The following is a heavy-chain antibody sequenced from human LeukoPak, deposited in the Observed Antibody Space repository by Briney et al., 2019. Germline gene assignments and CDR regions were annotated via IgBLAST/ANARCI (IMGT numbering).Heavy chain of an antibody. CDR1: GYTFNSYG. CDR3: ARQVLIVGGRYGMDV. J-gene: IGHJ6*02. Sequence: ASVKVSCKASGYTFNSYGMSWVRQAPGQGLEWMGWISPYRGDTEYAQKIQGRVSMTTDTSTSTAYMELRGLRSDDTAVYYCARQVLIVGGRYGMDVWGQGTTVTVSS. CDR2: ISPYRGDT. V-gene: IGHV1-18*01. D-gene: IGHD3-22*01.